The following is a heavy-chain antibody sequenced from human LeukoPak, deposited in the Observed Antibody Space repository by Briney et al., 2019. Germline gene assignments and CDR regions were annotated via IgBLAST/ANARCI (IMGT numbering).Heavy chain of an antibody. J-gene: IGHJ5*02. V-gene: IGHV3-48*01. Sequence: GGSLRLSCAASGFTFSTYSMNWVRQAPGKGLEWVSYISSSSSTIYYADSVKGRFTISRDNAKNSLYLQMNSLRAEDTAVYYCARGGYYDSSGYRNWFDPWGQGTLVTVSS. D-gene: IGHD3-22*01. CDR2: ISSSSSTI. CDR1: GFTFSTYS. CDR3: ARGGYYDSSGYRNWFDP.